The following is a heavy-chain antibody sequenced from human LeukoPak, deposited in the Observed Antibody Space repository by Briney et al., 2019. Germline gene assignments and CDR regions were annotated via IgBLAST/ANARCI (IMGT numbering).Heavy chain of an antibody. J-gene: IGHJ3*02. Sequence: GGSLRLSCAASGFIFSNYAMSWVRQAPGKGLEGVSTISAGGGDIVYADSVKGRFTISRDNSKNTLHLRMNSLRAEDTAVYYCAKGNQRAYDAFDIWGQGTMVTVSS. CDR3: AKGNQRAYDAFDI. CDR2: ISAGGGDI. D-gene: IGHD1-14*01. V-gene: IGHV3-23*01. CDR1: GFIFSNYA.